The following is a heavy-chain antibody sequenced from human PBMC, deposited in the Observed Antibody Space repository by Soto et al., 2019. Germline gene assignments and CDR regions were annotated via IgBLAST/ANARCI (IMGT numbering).Heavy chain of an antibody. Sequence: EVQLVESGGGLVQPGGSLRLSCAASGFTFSSYSMNWVRQAPGKGLEWVSYISSSSSTIYYADSVKGRFTISRDNAKNSLYLQMNSLRDEDTAVYYCCVSYYDILTPYYYGMDVWGQGTTVTVSS. CDR2: ISSSSSTI. V-gene: IGHV3-48*02. CDR1: GFTFSSYS. D-gene: IGHD3-9*01. J-gene: IGHJ6*02. CDR3: CVSYYDILTPYYYGMDV.